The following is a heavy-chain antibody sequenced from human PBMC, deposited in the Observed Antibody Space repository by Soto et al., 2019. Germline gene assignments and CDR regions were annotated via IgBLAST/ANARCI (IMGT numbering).Heavy chain of an antibody. V-gene: IGHV3-23*01. J-gene: IGHJ3*02. Sequence: PWGSLRLSCAASGFTFSNYAMNWVRQAPGKGLAWVSAISDSSGRTYYADSVKGRFTVSRDNSKNTLYLQMNSLRAEDTAVYYCAKAQYCSGGSCYGWGDAFDIWGQGTMVTVSS. CDR2: ISDSSGRT. D-gene: IGHD2-15*01. CDR3: AKAQYCSGGSCYGWGDAFDI. CDR1: GFTFSNYA.